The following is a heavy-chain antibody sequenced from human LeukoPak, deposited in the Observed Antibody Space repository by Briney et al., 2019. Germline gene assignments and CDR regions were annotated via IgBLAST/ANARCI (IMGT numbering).Heavy chain of an antibody. CDR1: GFTFSNYW. J-gene: IGHJ4*02. V-gene: IGHV3-7*05. CDR2: INRDGSEK. D-gene: IGHD5-24*01. Sequence: GGSLRLSCAVSGFTFSNYWMSWVRQAPGKGLEWVANINRDGSEKNYVDPVKGRFTISRDNAKNSVYLQMNSLRAEDAAVYYCAREMATGYWGQGTLVTVSS. CDR3: AREMATGY.